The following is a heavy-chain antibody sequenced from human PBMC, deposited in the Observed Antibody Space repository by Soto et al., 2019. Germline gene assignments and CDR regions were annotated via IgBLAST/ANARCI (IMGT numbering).Heavy chain of an antibody. V-gene: IGHV5-51*01. D-gene: IGHD6-6*01. Sequence: PGESLKISCKGSGYSFTSYWIGWVRQMPGKGLEWMGIIYPGDSDTRYSPSFQGQVTISADKSISTAYLQWSSLRSEDTAVYYCARDAWQLATYYYYYYGMDVWGQGTTVTVSS. CDR3: ARDAWQLATYYYYYYGMDV. CDR1: GYSFTSYW. J-gene: IGHJ6*02. CDR2: IYPGDSDT.